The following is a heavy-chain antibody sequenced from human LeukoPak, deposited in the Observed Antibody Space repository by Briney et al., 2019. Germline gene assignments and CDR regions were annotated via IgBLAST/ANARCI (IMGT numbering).Heavy chain of an antibody. CDR3: AREHTSNAYYDFWSGWSNWFDH. CDR2: ISSSGSTR. D-gene: IGHD3-3*01. Sequence: PRGSLRLSRAASRFTLSDYYMSSIRQAPGKGLEWVSYISSSGSTRYYADTVKGRSTISRDNAKNSLYLQMNSLRAEDTAVYYCAREHTSNAYYDFWSGWSNWFDHWGQGTLVTVSS. V-gene: IGHV3-11*01. J-gene: IGHJ5*02. CDR1: RFTLSDYY.